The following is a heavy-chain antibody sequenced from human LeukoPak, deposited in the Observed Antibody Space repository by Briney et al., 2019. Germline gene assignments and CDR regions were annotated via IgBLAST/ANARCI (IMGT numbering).Heavy chain of an antibody. Sequence: GGSLRLSCAASGFTFISCAMSWVRQAPGKGLEWVSTISGSGGNTYYPDSVRGRFTISRDNSKNTLYLQMNSLRAEDTAVYYCAPGGGSYFFDYWGQGTLVTVSS. CDR1: GFTFISCA. D-gene: IGHD1-26*01. V-gene: IGHV3-23*01. CDR2: ISGSGGNT. J-gene: IGHJ4*02. CDR3: APGGGSYFFDY.